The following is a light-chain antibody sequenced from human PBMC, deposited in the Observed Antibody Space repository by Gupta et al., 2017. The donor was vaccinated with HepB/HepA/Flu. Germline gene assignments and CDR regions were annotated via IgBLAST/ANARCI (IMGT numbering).Light chain of an antibody. CDR1: QSVLYSSNNKNY. CDR3: QQYYSTRRT. J-gene: IGKJ2*01. Sequence: DIVMTQSPDSLPVSLGERATINCKSSQSVLYSSNNKNYLAWYQQKPGQPPKLLIYWASTRESGVPDRFSGSGSGTDFTLTISSMQAEDVAVYYCQQYYSTRRTLGQGTKLEIK. CDR2: WAS. V-gene: IGKV4-1*01.